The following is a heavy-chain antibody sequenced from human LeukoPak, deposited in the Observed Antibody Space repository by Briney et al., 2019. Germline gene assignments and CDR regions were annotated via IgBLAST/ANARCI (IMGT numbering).Heavy chain of an antibody. CDR3: AKGSGFTSNWYFDY. CDR1: GFTFTSYA. Sequence: GGSLRLSCAASGFTFTSYAMNWVRQAPGKGLEWVSTITIGGASIYYADSVKGRFTISRHNSNYTLFLRMNSLRAEDTAIYYCAKGSGFTSNWYFDYWGQGSLVTVSS. V-gene: IGHV3-23*01. D-gene: IGHD6-13*01. CDR2: ITIGGASI. J-gene: IGHJ4*02.